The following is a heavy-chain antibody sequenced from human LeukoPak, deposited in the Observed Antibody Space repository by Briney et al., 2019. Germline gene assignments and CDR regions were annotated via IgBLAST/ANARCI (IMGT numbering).Heavy chain of an antibody. J-gene: IGHJ4*02. D-gene: IGHD3-22*01. CDR2: IYPGDSDT. V-gene: IGHV5-51*01. Sequence: GESLKISCKGSGYSFTSYWIGWVRQMPGKGLEWMGIIYPGDSDTRYSPSFQGQVTISADKSISTAYLQWSSLKASDTAMYYCASGTYYYDSSGPLRDYWGRGTLVTVSS. CDR1: GYSFTSYW. CDR3: ASGTYYYDSSGPLRDY.